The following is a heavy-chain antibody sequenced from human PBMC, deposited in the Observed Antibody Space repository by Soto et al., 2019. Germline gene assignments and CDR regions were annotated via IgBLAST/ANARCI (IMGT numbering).Heavy chain of an antibody. Sequence: XESLRLSCAASGFIFGSYDMHWVRQAPGKGLEWVAVISYDGSNKYYADSVKGRFTISRDNSKNTLYLQMNSLRAEDTAVYYCAKDQGSGSVIDYWGQGTLVTVSS. D-gene: IGHD1-26*01. CDR2: ISYDGSNK. V-gene: IGHV3-30*18. CDR3: AKDQGSGSVIDY. CDR1: GFIFGSYD. J-gene: IGHJ4*02.